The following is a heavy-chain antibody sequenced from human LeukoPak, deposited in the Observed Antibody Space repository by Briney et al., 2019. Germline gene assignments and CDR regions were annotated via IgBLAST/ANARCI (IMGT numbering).Heavy chain of an antibody. CDR3: SRLGIVPAGNIDC. CDR2: IYYSGSS. CDR1: GGSISSSTYY. Sequence: SETLSLTCTLSGGSISSSTYYWGWIRQPPGKGLEWIGNIYYSGSSYYNPSLKIRLTISVDTSKNQFSLSLTSVTAADTAVYYCSRLGIVPAGNIDCWGQGTLVTVSS. V-gene: IGHV4-39*01. D-gene: IGHD2-2*01. J-gene: IGHJ4*02.